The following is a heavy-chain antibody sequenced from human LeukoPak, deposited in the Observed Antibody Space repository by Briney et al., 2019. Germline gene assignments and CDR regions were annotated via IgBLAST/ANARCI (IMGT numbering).Heavy chain of an antibody. V-gene: IGHV1-69*01. D-gene: IGHD3-22*01. CDR3: ARRFMYYYDSSGYPVHAFDI. J-gene: IGHJ3*02. CDR1: GGTFSSYA. Sequence: SVKVSCKASGGTFSSYAISWVRQAPGQGLEWMGGIIPIFGTANYAQKFQGRVTITADESTSTAYMELSSLRSEDTAVYYCARRFMYYYDSSGYPVHAFDIWGQGTMVTVSS. CDR2: IIPIFGTA.